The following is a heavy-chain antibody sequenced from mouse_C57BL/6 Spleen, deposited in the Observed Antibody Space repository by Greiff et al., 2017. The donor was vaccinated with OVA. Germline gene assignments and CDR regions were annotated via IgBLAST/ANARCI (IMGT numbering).Heavy chain of an antibody. D-gene: IGHD6-1*01. CDR2: IYPGDGDT. V-gene: IGHV1-80*01. Sequence: QVQLKESGAELVKPGASVKISCKASGYAFSSYWMNWVKQRPGKGLEWIGQIYPGDGDTNYNGKFKGKATLTADKSSSTAYMQLSSLTSEDSAVYFCARGKAGSLCDYWGQGTTLTVSS. J-gene: IGHJ2*01. CDR3: ARGKAGSLCDY. CDR1: GYAFSSYW.